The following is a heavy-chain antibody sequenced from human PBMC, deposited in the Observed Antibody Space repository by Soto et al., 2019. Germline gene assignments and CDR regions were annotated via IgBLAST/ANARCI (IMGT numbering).Heavy chain of an antibody. CDR3: ARGGDYYFDS. J-gene: IGHJ4*02. V-gene: IGHV4-30-2*01. Sequence: SETLSLTCAVPGDSITSGGFSWSWIRQPPGKGLEWIGYIYHSGGTYYNPSLKSRVTISINRSKNQFSLKMSSVTATDTAVYYCARGGDYYFDSWGQGTLVTVSS. D-gene: IGHD2-21*02. CDR1: GDSITSGGFS. CDR2: IYHSGGT.